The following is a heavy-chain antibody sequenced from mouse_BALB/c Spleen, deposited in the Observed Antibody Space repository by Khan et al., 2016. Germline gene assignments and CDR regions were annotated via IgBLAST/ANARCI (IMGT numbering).Heavy chain of an antibody. Sequence: EVELVESGGGLVQPGGSLKLSCAASGFTFSSYTMSWVRQTPEKRLEWVAYISNGGGSTYYPATVKGRFTISRDNAKNTLYLQMSSLKSEDTAMYYWARHHYSSSYRYFDVWGAGTTVTVSS. J-gene: IGHJ1*01. CDR1: GFTFSSYT. CDR2: ISNGGGST. V-gene: IGHV5-12-2*01. D-gene: IGHD1-1*01. CDR3: ARHHYSSSYRYFDV.